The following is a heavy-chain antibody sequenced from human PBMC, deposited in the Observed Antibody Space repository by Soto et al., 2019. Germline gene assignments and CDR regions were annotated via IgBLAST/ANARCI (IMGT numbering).Heavy chain of an antibody. Sequence: QVQLVQSGAEVKKPGASVKVSCKASGYSFTTYGIAWVRQAPGQGLEWMGWISTYNGDTDYAQNRQGRVIMTTDTSTTAAYMELRSLRSDATAVYYCSREGSRPYYYYGMDVSGHGTTVSVSS. V-gene: IGHV1-18*01. CDR2: ISTYNGDT. D-gene: IGHD2-15*01. CDR3: SREGSRPYYYYGMDV. J-gene: IGHJ6*02. CDR1: GYSFTTYG.